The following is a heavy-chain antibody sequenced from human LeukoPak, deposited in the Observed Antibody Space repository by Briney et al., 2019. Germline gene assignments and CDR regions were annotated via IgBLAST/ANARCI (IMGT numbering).Heavy chain of an antibody. Sequence: ASVKVSCKASGGTFSSYAISWVRQAPGQGLEWMGWISAYNGNTNYAQKLQGRVTMTTDTSTSTAYMELRSLRSDDTAVYYCARDVGATPDAFDIWGQGTMVTVSS. V-gene: IGHV1-18*01. D-gene: IGHD1-26*01. CDR3: ARDVGATPDAFDI. CDR2: ISAYNGNT. J-gene: IGHJ3*02. CDR1: GGTFSSYA.